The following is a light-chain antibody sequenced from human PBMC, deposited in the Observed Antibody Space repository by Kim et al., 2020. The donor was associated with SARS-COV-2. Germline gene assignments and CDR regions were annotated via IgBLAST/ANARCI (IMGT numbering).Light chain of an antibody. J-gene: IGKJ5*01. V-gene: IGKV3-20*01. CDR2: GAT. Sequence: LSPGERATLSCRASQSCTTSLAWYQHKPGQAPRLLIHGATSRATDIPDRFSGSGSGTDFTLTINRLEPEDFAVYYCQQYGISPITFGQGTRLEIK. CDR3: QQYGISPIT. CDR1: QSCTTS.